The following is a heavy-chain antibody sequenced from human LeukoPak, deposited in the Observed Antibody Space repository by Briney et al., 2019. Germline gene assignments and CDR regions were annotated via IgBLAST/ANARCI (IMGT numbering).Heavy chain of an antibody. V-gene: IGHV3-23*01. D-gene: IGHD2-21*02. J-gene: IGHJ6*02. CDR2: LSASGTAT. CDR1: GFTFTSYA. CDR3: AKALDSYRSGGDCYSRYYHGMDV. Sequence: PGASLRLSCAASGFTFTSYAMSWVRQTPLKGLEWVAALSASGTATYYTNSVKGRFTISRDISKNTLSLQMSSLRADDTAVYYCAKALDSYRSGGDCYSRYYHGMDVWGQGTTVTVSS.